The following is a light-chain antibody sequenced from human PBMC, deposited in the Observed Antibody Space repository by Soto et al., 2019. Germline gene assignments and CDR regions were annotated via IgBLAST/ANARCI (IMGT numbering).Light chain of an antibody. CDR2: EVS. J-gene: IGLJ3*02. V-gene: IGLV2-8*01. CDR3: SSYAGSNNLV. CDR1: SSDVGGYNY. Sequence: SVLTQPPSASGSPGQSVTISCTGTSSDVGGYNYVSWYQQHPGKAPKLMIYEVSKRPSGVPDRFSGSKSGNTASLTVSGLQAEDEADYYCSSYAGSNNLVFGGGTQLTV.